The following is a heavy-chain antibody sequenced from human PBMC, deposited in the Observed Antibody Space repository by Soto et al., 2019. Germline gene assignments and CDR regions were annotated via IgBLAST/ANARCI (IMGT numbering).Heavy chain of an antibody. CDR2: IVVGSGNT. CDR1: GFTFTSSA. D-gene: IGHD3-22*01. CDR3: AAAGDSSGYFLGYSFDY. V-gene: IGHV1-58*01. J-gene: IGHJ4*02. Sequence: SVKVSCKASGFTFTSSAVQWVRQARGQRLEWIGWIVVGSGNTNYAQKFQERVTITRDMSTSTAYMELSSLRSEDTAVYYCAAAGDSSGYFLGYSFDYWGQGTLVTVSS.